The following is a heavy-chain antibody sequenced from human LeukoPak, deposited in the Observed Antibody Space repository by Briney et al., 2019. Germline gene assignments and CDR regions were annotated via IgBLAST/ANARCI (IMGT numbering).Heavy chain of an antibody. D-gene: IGHD1-26*01. CDR1: GYTFISYG. CDR2: ISPYTTKT. J-gene: IGHJ6*03. CDR3: AREGGVGPTAPPDYYSYQMDV. V-gene: IGHV1-18*01. Sequence: ASVKVFCKASGYTFISYGITCVRQAPGQGLEWMGWISPYTTKTNYAQSLQGRVTMTTDTSASTAYMELRSLRSDDTAVYYCAREGGVGPTAPPDYYSYQMDVWGKGTTVTVSS.